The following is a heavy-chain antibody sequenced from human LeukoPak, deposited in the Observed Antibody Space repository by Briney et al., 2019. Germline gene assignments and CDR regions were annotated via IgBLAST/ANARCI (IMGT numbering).Heavy chain of an antibody. CDR1: GFTFSGSA. CDR3: IIWVVTRYY. Sequence: PGGSLRLSCAASGFTFSGSAMHWVRQASGKGLEWVGRIRSKDNNYATAYAASVKGRFTISRDDSKNTAYLQMNSLKTEDTAVYYCIIWVVTRYYWGQGTLVTVSS. V-gene: IGHV3-73*01. J-gene: IGHJ4*02. CDR2: IRSKDNNYAT. D-gene: IGHD2-21*02.